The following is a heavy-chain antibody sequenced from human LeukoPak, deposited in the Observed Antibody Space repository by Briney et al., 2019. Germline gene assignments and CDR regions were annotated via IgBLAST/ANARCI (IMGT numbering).Heavy chain of an antibody. CDR2: IYSGGST. D-gene: IGHD3-22*01. Sequence: GGSLRLSCAASGXTVSSNYMSWVRQAPGKGLESVSVIYSGGSTYYADSVKGRLTTSRDNSKNTLYLQMNSLRAEDTAVYYCARALGEYYYDSSGYYLVYWGQGTLVTVSS. CDR3: ARALGEYYYDSSGYYLVY. CDR1: GXTVSSNY. J-gene: IGHJ4*02. V-gene: IGHV3-53*01.